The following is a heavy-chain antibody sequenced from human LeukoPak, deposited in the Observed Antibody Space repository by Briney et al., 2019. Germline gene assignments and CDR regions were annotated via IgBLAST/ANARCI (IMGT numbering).Heavy chain of an antibody. CDR3: ARVGVDYYYYYYGMDD. Sequence: ASVKVSCKASGYTFTSYGISWVRQAPGQGLEWMGWISAYNGNTNYAQKLQGRVTMTTDTSTSTAYMELRSLRSDDTAVYYCARVGVDYYYYYYGMDDWGQGTTVTVSS. D-gene: IGHD3-16*01. CDR1: GYTFTSYG. CDR2: ISAYNGNT. V-gene: IGHV1-18*01. J-gene: IGHJ6*02.